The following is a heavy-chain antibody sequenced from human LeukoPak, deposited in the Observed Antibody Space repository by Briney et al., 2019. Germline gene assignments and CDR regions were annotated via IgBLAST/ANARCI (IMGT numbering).Heavy chain of an antibody. CDR3: ARDSSPDSSGYFDY. D-gene: IGHD3-22*01. CDR2: ISYDGSNK. J-gene: IGHJ4*02. CDR1: GFTFSSYA. V-gene: IGHV3-30-3*01. Sequence: PGGSLRLSCAASGFTFSSYAMSWVRQAPGKGREWEAVISYDGSNKSSADSVKGRFTISRANSKNTLYLQMNSLRAEDTAVYYCARDSSPDSSGYFDYWGQGTLVTVSS.